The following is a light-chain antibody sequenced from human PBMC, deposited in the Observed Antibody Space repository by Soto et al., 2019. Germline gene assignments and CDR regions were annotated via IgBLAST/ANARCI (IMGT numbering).Light chain of an antibody. V-gene: IGLV4-69*01. CDR2: INSDGSH. CDR1: SGHSSYA. CDR3: QTWGTGINWV. Sequence: QSVLTQSPSASASLGASVKLTCTLSSGHSSYAIAWHQQQPEKGPRYLMKINSDGSHSKGDGIPDRFSGSSSGAERYLTISSLQSEDEADYYCQTWGTGINWVFGGGTKLTVL. J-gene: IGLJ3*02.